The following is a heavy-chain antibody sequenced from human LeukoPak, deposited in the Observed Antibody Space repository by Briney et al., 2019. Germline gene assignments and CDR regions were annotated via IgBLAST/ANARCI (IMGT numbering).Heavy chain of an antibody. V-gene: IGHV3-15*01. D-gene: IGHD2-15*01. CDR3: NTVTRY. CDR1: GFSFSNTW. Sequence: GGSLRLSCAASGFSFSNTWMNWVRQTPGKGLEWVGRIKTKTEGGTIHYAAPVKGRFTISRDDSKNMLFLQMDSLQTVDTGVYYCNTVTRYWGQGTLVTVSS. J-gene: IGHJ4*02. CDR2: IKTKTEGGTI.